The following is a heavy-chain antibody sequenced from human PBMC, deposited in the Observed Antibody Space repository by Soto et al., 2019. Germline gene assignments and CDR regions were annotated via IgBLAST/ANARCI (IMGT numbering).Heavy chain of an antibody. V-gene: IGHV3-30*03. Sequence: PGGSLRLSCAASGFIFGAYGMHWVRQAPGKGLEWVAVMSYDGSRKYYADSVKGRFTISRDNSNNTLSLEMNSLKTEDTAVYYCARDLYSYGYPDYWGQGTPVPVPS. J-gene: IGHJ4*02. CDR2: MSYDGSRK. D-gene: IGHD5-18*01. CDR1: GFIFGAYG. CDR3: ARDLYSYGYPDY.